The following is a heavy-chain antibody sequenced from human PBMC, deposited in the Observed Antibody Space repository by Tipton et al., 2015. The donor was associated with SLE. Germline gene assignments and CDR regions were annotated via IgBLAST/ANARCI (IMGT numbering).Heavy chain of an antibody. CDR1: GGSFSGYY. Sequence: TLSLTCAVYGGSFSGYYWSWIRQPPGKGLEWIGEINHSGSSNYSPSLKSRVTISVDTSKNQFSLKLSSVTAADTAVYYCARGTSYDILTGSYYFDYWGQGTLVTVSS. CDR3: ARGTSYDILTGSYYFDY. D-gene: IGHD3-9*01. J-gene: IGHJ4*02. V-gene: IGHV4-34*01. CDR2: INHSGSS.